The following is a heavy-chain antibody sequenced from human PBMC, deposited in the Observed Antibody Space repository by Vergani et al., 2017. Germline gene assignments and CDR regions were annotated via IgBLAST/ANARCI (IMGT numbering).Heavy chain of an antibody. CDR1: GFTFSSYG. Sequence: VQLVESGGGVVQPGRSLRLSCAASGFTFSSYGMHWVRQAPGKGLEWVAVIWYDGSNKYYADSVKGRFTISRDNSKTTLYLQMNSLRAEDTAVYYCARDGDGFDYWGQGTLVTVSS. CDR3: ARDGDGFDY. J-gene: IGHJ4*02. V-gene: IGHV3-33*01. CDR2: IWYDGSNK. D-gene: IGHD7-27*01.